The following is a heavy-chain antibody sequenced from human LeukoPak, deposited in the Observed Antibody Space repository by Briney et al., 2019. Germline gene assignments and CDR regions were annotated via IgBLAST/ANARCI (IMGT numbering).Heavy chain of an antibody. Sequence: SETLSLTCTVSGGSISSYYWSWIRQPPGKGLEWIGYIYYSGSTNYNPSLKSRVTISVDTSKNQFSLKLSSVTSADPAVYYCAXXXXXXWSGYPAYFDYWGQGTLVTVSS. J-gene: IGHJ4*02. CDR3: AXXXXXXWSGYPAYFDY. D-gene: IGHD3-3*01. CDR1: GGSISSYY. CDR2: IYYSGST. V-gene: IGHV4-59*08.